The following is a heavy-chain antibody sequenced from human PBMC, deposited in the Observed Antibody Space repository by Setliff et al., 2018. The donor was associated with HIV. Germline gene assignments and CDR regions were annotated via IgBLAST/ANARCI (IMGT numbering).Heavy chain of an antibody. V-gene: IGHV1-2*02. CDR1: GYPFTGYF. CDR2: VNPASGGS. J-gene: IGHJ4*02. D-gene: IGHD1-26*01. CDR3: ANSRHFSGDYSFDY. Sequence: ASVKVSCKTSGYPFTGYFIHWTRQAPGQGLEWLGWVNPASGGSNYAQNFQGKVTMTRDTSISTAYMQVTGLTSDDTAVYYCANSRHFSGDYSFDYWGQGTLVTVSS.